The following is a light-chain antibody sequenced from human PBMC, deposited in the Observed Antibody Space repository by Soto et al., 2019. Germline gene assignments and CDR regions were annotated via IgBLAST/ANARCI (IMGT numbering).Light chain of an antibody. CDR1: QSVSSNY. CDR3: QQYGSSSYT. CDR2: GAS. Sequence: EIVLTQSPGTLSLSPRERATLSCRASQSVSSNYVAWYQQKPGQAPRLLIYGASSRATGIPDRFSGSGSGTEFTLTISRLEPEDFAVYYCQQYGSSSYTFGQGTKLEIK. J-gene: IGKJ2*01. V-gene: IGKV3-20*01.